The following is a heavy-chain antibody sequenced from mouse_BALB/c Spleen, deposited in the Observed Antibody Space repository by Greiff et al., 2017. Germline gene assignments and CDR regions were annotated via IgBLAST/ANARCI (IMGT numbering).Heavy chain of an antibody. Sequence: VQLQQSGADLVKPGASVKLSCKASGYTFTSYYMYWVKQRPGQGLEWIGEINPSNGGTNFNEKFKSKATLTVDKSSSTAYMQLSSLTSEDSAVYYCTRSATWDYWGQGTTLTVSS. CDR1: GYTFTSYY. CDR3: TRSATWDY. CDR2: INPSNGGT. J-gene: IGHJ2*01. V-gene: IGHV1S81*02. D-gene: IGHD1-1*01.